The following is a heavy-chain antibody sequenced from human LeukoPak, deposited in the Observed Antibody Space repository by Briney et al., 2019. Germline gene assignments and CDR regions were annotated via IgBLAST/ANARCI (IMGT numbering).Heavy chain of an antibody. D-gene: IGHD3-9*01. J-gene: IGHJ5*02. V-gene: IGHV3-30*03. Sequence: GGSLRLSCAASGFTFSSYGMHWVRQAPGKGLEWVAVISHDGSNKYYADSVKGRFTISRDSSKNTLYLQMNSLKTEDTAVYYCTTPRYYDILTGHSGLDPWGQGTLVTVSS. CDR3: TTPRYYDILTGHSGLDP. CDR1: GFTFSSYG. CDR2: ISHDGSNK.